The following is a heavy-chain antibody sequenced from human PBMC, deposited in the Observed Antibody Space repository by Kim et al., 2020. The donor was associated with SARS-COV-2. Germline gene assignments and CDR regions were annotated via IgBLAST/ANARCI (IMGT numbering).Heavy chain of an antibody. CDR3: ARLSWVASYAFDI. V-gene: IGHV3-21*01. CDR1: GFTFRSYS. CDR2: ISSSSSYI. D-gene: IGHD3-16*02. Sequence: GGSLRLSCAASGFTFRSYSMNWVRQAPGKGLEWVSSISSSSSYIYYADSVKGRFTISRDNAKNSLYLQMNSLRAEDTAVYYCARLSWVASYAFDIWGQGTMVTVSS. J-gene: IGHJ3*02.